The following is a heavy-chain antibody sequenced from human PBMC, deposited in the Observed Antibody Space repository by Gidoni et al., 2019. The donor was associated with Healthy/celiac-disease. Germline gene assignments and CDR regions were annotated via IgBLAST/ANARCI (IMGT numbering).Heavy chain of an antibody. CDR2: ISAYNGNT. CDR1: GYTFTNYG. D-gene: IGHD3-22*01. J-gene: IGHJ4*02. Sequence: QVQLVQSGAEVKKPGASVTVSCTASGYTFTNYGISWVRQAPGQGLEWVGWISAYNGNTNDAQKLQGRVTMTTDTSTSTAYMEPRSLRSDDTAVYYCARLERRDSSGYSRNVIENWGQGTLVTVSS. V-gene: IGHV1-18*01. CDR3: ARLERRDSSGYSRNVIEN.